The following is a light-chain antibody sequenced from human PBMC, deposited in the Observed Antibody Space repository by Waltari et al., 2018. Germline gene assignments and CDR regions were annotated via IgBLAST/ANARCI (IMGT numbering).Light chain of an antibody. Sequence: QSALTQPASVSGSPGQSITISCTGISSDVGGYNYLSWYQHQPGKAPKLIIYEVSNRPSGVSNRFSGSKSGNTASLTISGLQAEDEGDYYCTSYTSSSISHVLFGGGTKLSVL. CDR3: TSYTSSSISHVL. J-gene: IGLJ2*01. CDR1: SSDVGGYNY. V-gene: IGLV2-14*01. CDR2: EVS.